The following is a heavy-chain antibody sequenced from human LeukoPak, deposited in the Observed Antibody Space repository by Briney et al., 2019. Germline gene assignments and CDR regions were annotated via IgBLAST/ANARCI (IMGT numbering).Heavy chain of an antibody. CDR3: ASGGHSMVRGVIGAFDI. V-gene: IGHV3-48*04. Sequence: PGGSLRLSCAASGFTFSSYSMNWVRQAPGKGLEWVSYISSSSSTIYYADSVKGRSTISRDNAKNSLYLQMNSLRAEDTAVYYCASGGHSMVRGVIGAFDIWGQGTMVTVSS. D-gene: IGHD3-10*01. CDR1: GFTFSSYS. J-gene: IGHJ3*02. CDR2: ISSSSSTI.